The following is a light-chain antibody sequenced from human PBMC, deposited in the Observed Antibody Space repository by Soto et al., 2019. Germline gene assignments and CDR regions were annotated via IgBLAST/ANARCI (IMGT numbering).Light chain of an antibody. CDR1: SSDVGAYNY. J-gene: IGLJ3*02. V-gene: IGLV2-14*01. Sequence: QSALTQPASVSGSPGQSITISCTGTSSDVGAYNYVSWYQQHPGTAPPLMIYEISNRSSGVSDRFSGSRSGNTASLTISGLQDEDESDYYCISYTSSSTWVFGGGTKLTVL. CDR2: EIS. CDR3: ISYTSSSTWV.